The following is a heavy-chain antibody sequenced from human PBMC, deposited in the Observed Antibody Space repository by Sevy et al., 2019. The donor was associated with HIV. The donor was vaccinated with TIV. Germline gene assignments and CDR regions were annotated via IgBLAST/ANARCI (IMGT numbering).Heavy chain of an antibody. Sequence: ASVKVSCKVSGYTLTELSMHWVRQAPGKGLEWMGGFDPEDGETINAQKFQGRVTMTENTSTDTAYMELSSLRSEDTAVYYCATPGGGEGDYYDSSGYYFFDYWGQGTLVTVSS. J-gene: IGHJ4*02. V-gene: IGHV1-24*01. CDR2: FDPEDGET. D-gene: IGHD3-22*01. CDR1: GYTLTELS. CDR3: ATPGGGEGDYYDSSGYYFFDY.